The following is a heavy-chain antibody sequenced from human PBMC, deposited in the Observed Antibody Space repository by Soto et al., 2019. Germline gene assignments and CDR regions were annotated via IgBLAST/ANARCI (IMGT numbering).Heavy chain of an antibody. D-gene: IGHD3-3*01. CDR1: GYTFTSYG. CDR2: NSAYNGNT. Sequence: ASVKVSCKASGYTFTSYGISWVRQAPGQGLEWMGWNSAYNGNTNYAQKLQGRVTMTTDTSTSTAYMELRSLRSDDTAVYYCARDSYDFWSGWYYYYMDVWGKGTTVTVSS. V-gene: IGHV1-18*01. J-gene: IGHJ6*03. CDR3: ARDSYDFWSGWYYYYMDV.